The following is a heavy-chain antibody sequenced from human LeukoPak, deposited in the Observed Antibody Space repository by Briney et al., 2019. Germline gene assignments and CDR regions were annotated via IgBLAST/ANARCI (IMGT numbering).Heavy chain of an antibody. J-gene: IGHJ4*02. CDR2: IRSKANSYAT. D-gene: IGHD1-20*01. CDR1: GFTFSGSA. CDR3: TRLTGTNEGY. V-gene: IGHV3-73*01. Sequence: GGSLRLSCAASGFTFSGSAMHWVRQASGKGLEWVGRIRSKANSYATAYATSVKGRFTISRDDSKNTAYLQMNSLKTEDTAVYYCTRLTGTNEGYWGQGTLVTVSS.